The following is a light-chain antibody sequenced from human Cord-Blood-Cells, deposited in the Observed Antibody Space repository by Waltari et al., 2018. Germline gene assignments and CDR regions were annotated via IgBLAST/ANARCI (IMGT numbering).Light chain of an antibody. V-gene: IGKV1-33*01. CDR2: DAS. Sequence: DLQMTQSPSSLSASVGDRVTITCQASQDISNYLNWYQQKPGKAPKLLTYDASNLETGVPSRFSGSGSGTDFTFTISSLQPEDIATYYCQQYDNLPITFGQGTRLEIK. CDR3: QQYDNLPIT. CDR1: QDISNY. J-gene: IGKJ5*01.